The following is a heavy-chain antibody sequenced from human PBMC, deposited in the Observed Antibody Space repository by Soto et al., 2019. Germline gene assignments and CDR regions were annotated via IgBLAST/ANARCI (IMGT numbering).Heavy chain of an antibody. CDR1: GGSISTVDYW. CDR3: ARGPSGDKVDS. V-gene: IGHV4-30-4*01. Sequence: QVQLQESGPGLVKPSQTLSLTCTVSGGSISTVDYWWSWIRQSPDMGLEWIGHIYDGGRTYNNPSLERRVPXSXXTSKSQLSLTLSSVSAADTAVYYCARGPSGDKVDSWGQGTLVTVSS. CDR2: IYDGGRT. J-gene: IGHJ4*02. D-gene: IGHD7-27*01.